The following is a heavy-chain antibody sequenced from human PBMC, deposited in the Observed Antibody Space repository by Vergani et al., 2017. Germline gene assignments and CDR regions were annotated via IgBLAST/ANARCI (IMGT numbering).Heavy chain of an antibody. D-gene: IGHD3-16*01. J-gene: IGHJ4*02. V-gene: IGHV3-9*03. Sequence: EVQLEESGGGLVQPGRSLRLSCAASGFTFDDYAMHWVRQTPGKGLEWVSGISWNSGSIGYADSVKGRFTISRDNAKNSLYLQMNSLRAEDMALYYCAKWLIWGSYISPFDYWGQGTLVTVSS. CDR3: AKWLIWGSYISPFDY. CDR2: ISWNSGSI. CDR1: GFTFDDYA.